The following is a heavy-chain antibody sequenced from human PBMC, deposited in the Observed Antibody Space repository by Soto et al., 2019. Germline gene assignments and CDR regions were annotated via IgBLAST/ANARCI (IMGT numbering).Heavy chain of an antibody. CDR1: GGSLNRSY. J-gene: IGHJ2*01. CDR3: ARFSPRFFD. V-gene: IGHV4-59*08. CDR2: IYSSGST. Sequence: SETPSLTCTVPGGSLNRSYWSWIRQSPVRGLEWIGYIYSSGSTNYNPSLESRVTISVDTSKNQFSLKLRSLSAADTAVYYCARFSPRFFD.